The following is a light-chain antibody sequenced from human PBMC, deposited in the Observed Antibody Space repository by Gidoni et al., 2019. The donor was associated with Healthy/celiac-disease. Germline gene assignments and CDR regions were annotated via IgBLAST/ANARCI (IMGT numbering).Light chain of an antibody. Sequence: DIVMTQSPDCLAVSLGERATINCKSSQSVLYSSNNKNYLAWYQQKPGQPPKLLISWASTREYGVPDRFSGSGSGTDFTLTISSLQAEDVAVYYCQQYYSTPYTFGQGTKLEIK. CDR3: QQYYSTPYT. CDR1: QSVLYSSNNKNY. V-gene: IGKV4-1*01. CDR2: WAS. J-gene: IGKJ2*01.